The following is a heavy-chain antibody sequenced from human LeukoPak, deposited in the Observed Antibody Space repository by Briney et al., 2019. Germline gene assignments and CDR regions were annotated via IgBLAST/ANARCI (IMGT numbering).Heavy chain of an antibody. V-gene: IGHV1-69*05. D-gene: IGHD6-6*01. CDR2: IIPIFGTA. CDR3: AGSLSSSSPLMDV. Sequence: SVKVSCKASGGTFSSYAISWVRQAPGQGLEWMGGIIPIFGTANYAQKFQGRVTITTDESTSTAYMEMSSLRSEDTAVYYCAGSLSSSSPLMDVWGKGTTVTVSS. CDR1: GGTFSSYA. J-gene: IGHJ6*03.